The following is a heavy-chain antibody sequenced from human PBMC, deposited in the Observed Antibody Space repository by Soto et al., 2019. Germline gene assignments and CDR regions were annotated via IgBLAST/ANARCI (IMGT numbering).Heavy chain of an antibody. J-gene: IGHJ2*01. D-gene: IGHD3-3*01. CDR1: GFTFSNYG. CDR3: AKDMDAFWSGYYLRGYFDL. V-gene: IGHV3-23*01. Sequence: EVQLLESGGGLVQPGGSLRLSCVVSGFTFSNYGMNWVRQAPGKGLVWVSGISGSGGDTYYVDSVRGRFTISRDNSKNTLYLQMDSLRAEDTAVYYCAKDMDAFWSGYYLRGYFDLWGRGTLVTVS. CDR2: ISGSGGDT.